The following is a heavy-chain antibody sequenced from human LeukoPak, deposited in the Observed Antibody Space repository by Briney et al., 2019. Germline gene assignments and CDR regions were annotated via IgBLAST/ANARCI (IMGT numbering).Heavy chain of an antibody. CDR2: INTNTGNP. V-gene: IGHV7-4-1*02. CDR3: ARARRSSGWYPNYFDY. CDR1: GYSITGYY. D-gene: IGHD6-19*01. J-gene: IGHJ4*02. Sequence: AASVKVSCKISGYSITGYYMHWVRQAPGQGREWMGWINTNTGNPTYAQGFTGRFVFSLDTSVSTAYLQISSLKAEDTAVYYCARARRSSGWYPNYFDYWGQGTLVTVSS.